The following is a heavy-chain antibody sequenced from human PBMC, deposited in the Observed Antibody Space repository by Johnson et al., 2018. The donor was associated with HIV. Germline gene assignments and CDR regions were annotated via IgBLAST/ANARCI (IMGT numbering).Heavy chain of an antibody. CDR1: GFTFSSYA. V-gene: IGHV3-30*04. D-gene: IGHD6-19*01. CDR3: AKTYSSGWYDAFDI. Sequence: QVQLVESGGGVVQPGRSLRLSCAASGFTFSSYAMHWVRQAPGKGLEWVAVISYDGSNKYYADSVKGRFTISRDNSKNTLYLQMNTLGAEDTALYYCAKTYSSGWYDAFDIWGQGTMVTVSS. J-gene: IGHJ3*02. CDR2: ISYDGSNK.